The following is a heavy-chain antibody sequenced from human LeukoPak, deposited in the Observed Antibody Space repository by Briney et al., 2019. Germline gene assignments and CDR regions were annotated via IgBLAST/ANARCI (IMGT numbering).Heavy chain of an antibody. D-gene: IGHD3-10*01. J-gene: IGHJ3*02. CDR3: ARGLKSPSRRITMVRGVIGGAFDI. V-gene: IGHV4-34*01. CDR2: INHSGST. Sequence: PPETLSLTCAVYGGSFSGYYWSWIRQPPGEGLEWIGEINHSGSTNYNPSLKSRVTISVDTSKNQFSLKLSSVTAADTAVYYCARGLKSPSRRITMVRGVIGGAFDIWGQGTMVTVSS. CDR1: GGSFSGYY.